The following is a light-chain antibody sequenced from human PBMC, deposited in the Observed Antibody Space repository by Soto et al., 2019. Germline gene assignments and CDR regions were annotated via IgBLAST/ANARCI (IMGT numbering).Light chain of an antibody. J-gene: IGLJ3*02. V-gene: IGLV2-14*03. CDR2: EVA. CDR1: SSDVGGYNF. CDR3: CSHSSSITWM. Sequence: QSALTQTASVSGSPGQSITMSCTGTSSDVGGYNFVSWYQQHPGKAPKLIVHEVANRLSGVSGRFSGSMSGNTAFLTISGLQAEDEAVYYCCSHSSSITWMFGGGTQLTVL.